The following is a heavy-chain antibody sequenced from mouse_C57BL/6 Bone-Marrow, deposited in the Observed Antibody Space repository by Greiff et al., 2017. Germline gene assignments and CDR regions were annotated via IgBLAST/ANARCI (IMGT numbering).Heavy chain of an antibody. Sequence: QVQLKQPGAELVKPGASVKMSCKASGYTFTSYWITWVKQRPGQGLEWIGDINPGSGSTNYNEKFKSKATLTVDTSSSTAYMQLSSLTSEDSAVYYCARPNYSNYWYCDVWGTGTTVTVSS. CDR2: INPGSGST. V-gene: IGHV1-55*01. J-gene: IGHJ1*03. CDR1: GYTFTSYW. D-gene: IGHD2-5*01. CDR3: ARPNYSNYWYCDV.